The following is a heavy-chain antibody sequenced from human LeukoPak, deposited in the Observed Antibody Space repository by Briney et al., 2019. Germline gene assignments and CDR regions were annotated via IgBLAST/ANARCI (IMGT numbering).Heavy chain of an antibody. CDR2: IIPIFGTA. CDR3: ARAGALRPSYYYYYYMDV. Sequence: ASVKVSCKASGGTFSSYAISWVRQAPGQGLEWMGGIIPIFGTANYAQKFQGRVTITTDESTSTAYMELSSLRSEDTAVYYCARAGALRPSYYYYYYMDVWGKGTTVTVSS. CDR1: GGTFSSYA. J-gene: IGHJ6*03. D-gene: IGHD4/OR15-4a*01. V-gene: IGHV1-69*05.